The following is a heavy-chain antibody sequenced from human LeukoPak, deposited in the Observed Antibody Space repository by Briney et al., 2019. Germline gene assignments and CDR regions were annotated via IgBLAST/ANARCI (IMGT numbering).Heavy chain of an antibody. CDR3: ATRLRSFEYQH. J-gene: IGHJ1*01. CDR2: FDPEDGVT. CDR1: RYTLTELF. Sequence: ASVKVSCTVSRYTLTELFMHWVRQAPGKGLEWMGGFDPEDGVTIYAQKFQGRVTMTADTSTGTAYMELSSLRSEDTAVYYCATRLRSFEYQHWGQGTLVTVSS. D-gene: IGHD3-9*01. V-gene: IGHV1-24*01.